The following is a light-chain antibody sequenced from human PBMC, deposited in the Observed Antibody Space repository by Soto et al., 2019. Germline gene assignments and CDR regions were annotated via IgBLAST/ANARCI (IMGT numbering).Light chain of an antibody. CDR3: SSYTSSSTFYV. CDR2: EVS. V-gene: IGLV2-14*01. CDR1: SSDFGGYNY. J-gene: IGLJ1*01. Sequence: QSVLTQPASVSGSPGQSITISCTGTSSDFGGYNYVSWYQQHPGKAPKLMIYEVSNRPSGVSNRFSGSKSGNTASLTISGLQAEDEAGYYCSSYTSSSTFYVFGNGTRSPS.